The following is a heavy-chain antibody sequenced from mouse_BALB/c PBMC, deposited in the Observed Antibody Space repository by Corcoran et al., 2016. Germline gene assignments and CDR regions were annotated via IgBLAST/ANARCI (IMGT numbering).Heavy chain of an antibody. CDR1: GYTFTNYG. CDR2: INTYTGEP. CDR3: SREPYAMDY. J-gene: IGHJ4*01. Sequence: QIQLVQSGPELKKPGETVKISCKASGYTFTNYGMNWVKQAPGKGLKWMGWINTYTGEPIYADDFKGRFAFSLETSASNAYLQINNLKNEDMATYFCSREPYAMDYWVQGTSVTVSS. V-gene: IGHV9-1*02. D-gene: IGHD1-1*01.